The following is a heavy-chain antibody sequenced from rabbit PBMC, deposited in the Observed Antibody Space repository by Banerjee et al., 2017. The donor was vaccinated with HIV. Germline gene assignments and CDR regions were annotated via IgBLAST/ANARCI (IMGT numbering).Heavy chain of an antibody. CDR1: GFSFSSSDF. J-gene: IGHJ2*01. CDR3: ARAMYGGAFDP. D-gene: IGHD2-1*01. CDR2: IYAGSSDST. Sequence: QSLEESGGGLVQPEGSLALTCKASGFSFSSSDFLCWVRQAPGKGLEWIACIYAGSSDSTWYASWAKGRFTISKTSSTTVTLQMTSLTAADTATYFCARAMYGGAFDPWGQGTLVTVS. V-gene: IGHV1S40*01.